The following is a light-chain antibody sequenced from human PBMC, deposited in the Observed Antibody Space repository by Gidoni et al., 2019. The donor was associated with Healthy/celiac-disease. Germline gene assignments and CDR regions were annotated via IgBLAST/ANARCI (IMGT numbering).Light chain of an antibody. CDR3: QQSYSTPQVT. Sequence: DIQMTQSPSSLSASVVDRVTITCRASQSISSYLNWYQQKPGKAPKLLIYAASSLQSGVPSRFSGSGSGTDFTLTISSLQPEDFATYYCQQSYSTPQVTFGQGTKVEIK. CDR1: QSISSY. V-gene: IGKV1-39*01. J-gene: IGKJ1*01. CDR2: AAS.